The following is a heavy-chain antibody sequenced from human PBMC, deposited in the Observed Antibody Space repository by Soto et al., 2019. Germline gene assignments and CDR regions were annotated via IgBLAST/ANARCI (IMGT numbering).Heavy chain of an antibody. V-gene: IGHV4-59*12. CDR3: ARDRRSYYSDGSGLDF. Sequence: SETLSLTCTVSGGSISSYYWSWIRQPPGKGLEWIGYIYYSGSTNYNPSLKSRVTISVDTSKDQFSLKLTSATAADTAVYYCARDRRSYYSDGSGLDFWGQGTLVTVSS. CDR1: GGSISSYY. J-gene: IGHJ4*02. D-gene: IGHD3-22*01. CDR2: IYYSGST.